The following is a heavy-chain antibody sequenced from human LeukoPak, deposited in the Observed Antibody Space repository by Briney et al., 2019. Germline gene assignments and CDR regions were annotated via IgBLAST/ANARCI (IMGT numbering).Heavy chain of an antibody. CDR2: ISHSGSP. D-gene: IGHD3-10*01. V-gene: IGHV4-4*02. Sequence: SGTLSLTCGVSGGSISSGKWWSWVRQPPGKGLEWIGEISHSGSPNYNPSLKSRLTMSVDTSKNQFSLKLSSVTAADTAVYYCARVSLVRGAPDYYFDYWGQGTLVTVSS. CDR3: ARVSLVRGAPDYYFDY. CDR1: GGSISSGKW. J-gene: IGHJ4*02.